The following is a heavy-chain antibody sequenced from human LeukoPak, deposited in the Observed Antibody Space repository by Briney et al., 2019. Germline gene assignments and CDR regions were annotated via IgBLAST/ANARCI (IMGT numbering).Heavy chain of an antibody. CDR1: GFTVSSNY. V-gene: IGHV3-53*01. D-gene: IGHD3-22*01. CDR3: ARDKGDSSGYYDY. J-gene: IGHJ4*02. CDR2: IYSGGST. Sequence: GGSLRLSCAASGFTVSSNYMSWVRQAPGKGLEWVSVIYSGGSTYYADSVKGRFTISRDNSKNTLYLQMSSLRAEDTAVYYCARDKGDSSGYYDYWGQGTLVTVSS.